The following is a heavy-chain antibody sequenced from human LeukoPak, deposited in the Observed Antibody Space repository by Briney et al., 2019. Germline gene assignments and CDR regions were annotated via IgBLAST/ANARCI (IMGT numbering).Heavy chain of an antibody. Sequence: PGGSLRLSCAASGFTFSSYWMSWVRQAPGKGLEWVANIKQDGSEKYYVDSVKGRFTISRGNAKNSLYLQMNSLRAEDTAVYYCARVYYDFWSGSLRGFDPWGQGTLVTVSS. CDR3: ARVYYDFWSGSLRGFDP. CDR2: IKQDGSEK. V-gene: IGHV3-7*04. J-gene: IGHJ5*02. CDR1: GFTFSSYW. D-gene: IGHD3-3*01.